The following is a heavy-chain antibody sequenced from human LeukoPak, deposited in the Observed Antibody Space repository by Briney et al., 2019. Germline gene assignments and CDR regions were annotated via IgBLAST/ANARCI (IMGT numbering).Heavy chain of an antibody. Sequence: GESLKISCKGSGYSFTSYWSGWVRQIPGKGLEGMGIIYPGDSDTRYSPSFQGQVTISADKSISTAYLQWSSLKASVTDMYYCARRWQLAFDYWGQGTLVTVSS. J-gene: IGHJ4*02. CDR3: ARRWQLAFDY. V-gene: IGHV5-51*01. D-gene: IGHD6-13*01. CDR2: IYPGDSDT. CDR1: GYSFTSYW.